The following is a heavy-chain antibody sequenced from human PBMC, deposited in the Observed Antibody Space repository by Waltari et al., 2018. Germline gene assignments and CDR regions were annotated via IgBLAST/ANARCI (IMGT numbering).Heavy chain of an antibody. CDR3: ASAFDFKSFEGYYGMDL. CDR1: GDTFIAYY. J-gene: IGHJ6*02. Sequence: QVHLVQSGSEVKKPGASVKVSCKASGDTFIAYYIHWVRQAPGKGLEWMGWIDVVNGGTKYEHNFQGRVTMTRDTSSATAFMELTTLKSDDTAIYFCASAFDFKSFEGYYGMDLWGQGTRVTVSS. CDR2: IDVVNGGT. V-gene: IGHV1-2*02. D-gene: IGHD3-3*01.